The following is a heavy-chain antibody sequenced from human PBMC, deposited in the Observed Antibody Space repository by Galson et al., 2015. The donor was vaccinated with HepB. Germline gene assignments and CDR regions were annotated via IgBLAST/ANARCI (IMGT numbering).Heavy chain of an antibody. CDR3: ARLSGRELVATSLDY. CDR2: IYPGDSDT. D-gene: IGHD5-12*01. CDR1: GYSFTNYW. J-gene: IGHJ4*02. V-gene: IGHV5-51*01. Sequence: QSGAEVKKPGESLKISCKGSGYSFTNYWIGWVRQMPGKGLEWMGIIYPGDSDTRYSPSFQGQVTISADKSIRTAYLQWSSLKASDTAMYYCARLSGRELVATSLDYWGQGTLVTVSS.